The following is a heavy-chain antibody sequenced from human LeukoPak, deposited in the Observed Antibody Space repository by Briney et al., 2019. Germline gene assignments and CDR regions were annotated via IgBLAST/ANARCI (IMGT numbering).Heavy chain of an antibody. CDR2: IIPIFGTA. D-gene: IGHD3-9*01. Sequence: SVKVSCKASGGTFSSYAVSWVRQAPGQGLEWMGGIIPIFGTANYAQKFQGRVTITADKSTSTAYMELSSLRSEDTAVYYCATSLTGYQKIDYWGQGTLVTVSS. V-gene: IGHV1-69*06. CDR1: GGTFSSYA. CDR3: ATSLTGYQKIDY. J-gene: IGHJ4*02.